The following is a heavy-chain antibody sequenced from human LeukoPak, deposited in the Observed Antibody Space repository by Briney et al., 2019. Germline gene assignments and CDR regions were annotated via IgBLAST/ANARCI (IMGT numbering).Heavy chain of an antibody. Sequence: PGGSLRLSCAASGFTFNSYGIHWVRQAPGKGLEWVAFIRYDGSSKYYVDSVKGRFTISRDNSKNTLYLQMNSLRAEDTAVYYCLRSGGGRASNWGQGTLVTVSS. D-gene: IGHD2-15*01. CDR3: LRSGGGRASN. V-gene: IGHV3-30*02. CDR2: IRYDGSSK. CDR1: GFTFNSYG. J-gene: IGHJ4*02.